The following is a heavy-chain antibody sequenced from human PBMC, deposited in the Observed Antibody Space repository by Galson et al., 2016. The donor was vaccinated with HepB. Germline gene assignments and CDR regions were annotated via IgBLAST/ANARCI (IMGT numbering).Heavy chain of an antibody. CDR1: GFPFTNYW. CDR3: VSRRHIAADGVD. D-gene: IGHD6-13*01. V-gene: IGHV3-7*02. J-gene: IGHJ4*02. CDR2: IKQDGSEK. Sequence: SLRLSCAASGFPFTNYWMTWVRQAPGKGLEWVANIKQDGSEKYYVDSVKGRFTISRDNAKNSLYLQMNSLRAEDTAIYYCVSRRHIAADGVDWGQGILVTVS.